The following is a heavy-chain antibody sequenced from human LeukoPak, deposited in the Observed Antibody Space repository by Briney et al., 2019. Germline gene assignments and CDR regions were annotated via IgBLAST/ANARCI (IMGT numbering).Heavy chain of an antibody. CDR3: ATYYYGSGSSTKVDY. Sequence: GGSLRLSCAASGFTFSSYAMSWVRQAPGKGLEWVSAISGSDGSSTSYADSVKGRITISRDNAKNTLYLQMNSLRAEDTAVYYCATYYYGSGSSTKVDYWGQGTLVTVSS. D-gene: IGHD3-10*01. J-gene: IGHJ4*02. V-gene: IGHV3-23*01. CDR2: ISGSDGSST. CDR1: GFTFSSYA.